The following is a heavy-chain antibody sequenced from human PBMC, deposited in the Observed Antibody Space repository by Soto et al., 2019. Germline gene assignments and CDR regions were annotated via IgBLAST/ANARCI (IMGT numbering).Heavy chain of an antibody. CDR3: AKVGISGTKYFEY. V-gene: IGHV3-23*01. CDR1: GFAFSPYG. Sequence: EVQLLESGGGLAQPGGSLRLSCAASGFAFSPYGMSWVRQAPGKGLEWVSSITSTGGTTYYADSVNGRFTISRDNSKNTLYLQMNSLRAEDTAVYYCAKVGISGTKYFEYWGQGTLVTVSS. D-gene: IGHD1-20*01. J-gene: IGHJ4*02. CDR2: ITSTGGTT.